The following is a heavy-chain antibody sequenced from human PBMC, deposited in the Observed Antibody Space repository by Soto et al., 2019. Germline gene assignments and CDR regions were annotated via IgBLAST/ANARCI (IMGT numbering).Heavy chain of an antibody. D-gene: IGHD2-15*01. CDR2: ISHFGTTI. Sequence: EVQLVESGGGLVQPGGSLRLSCAASGFTFDSYNMNWVRQAPGKGLEWVSFISHFGTTIYYADSVKGRFTISRDNGKNSLYLQMNSLRAEDTAVYYCARDMATYCSGGSCYSGPGAVAERQVYWGQGTPVTVSS. CDR3: ARDMATYCSGGSCYSGPGAVAERQVY. CDR1: GFTFDSYN. V-gene: IGHV3-48*01. J-gene: IGHJ4*02.